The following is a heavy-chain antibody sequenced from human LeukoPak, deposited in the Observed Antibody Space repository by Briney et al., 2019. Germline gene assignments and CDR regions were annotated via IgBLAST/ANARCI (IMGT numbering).Heavy chain of an antibody. Sequence: GGSLRLSCAVSGITLSNYGMSWVRQAPGKGLEWVAGISDRGSWTNYADSVRGRFTISTDHPKNTLYLQMNSLRAEDTAVYFCAKRGVVIRVILVGFHKEAYYFDSWGQGALVTVPS. CDR1: GITLSNYG. J-gene: IGHJ4*02. D-gene: IGHD3-22*01. CDR3: AKRGVVIRVILVGFHKEAYYFDS. V-gene: IGHV3-23*01. CDR2: ISDRGSWT.